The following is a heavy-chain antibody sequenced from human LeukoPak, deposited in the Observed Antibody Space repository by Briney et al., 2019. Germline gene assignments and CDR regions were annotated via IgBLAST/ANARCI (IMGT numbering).Heavy chain of an antibody. J-gene: IGHJ4*02. V-gene: IGHV3-7*01. D-gene: IGHD4-17*01. CDR2: IKQDGSEK. CDR3: ASNVGLRRIFDY. Sequence: GASVKVPCKASGGTFSSYAISWVRQAPGKGLEWVANIKQDGSEKYYVDSVKGRFTISRDNAKNSLYLQMNSLRAEDTAVYYCASNVGLRRIFDYWGQGTLVTVSS. CDR1: GGTFSSYA.